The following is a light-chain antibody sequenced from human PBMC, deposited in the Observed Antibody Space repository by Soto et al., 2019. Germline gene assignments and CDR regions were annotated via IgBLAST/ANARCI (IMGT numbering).Light chain of an antibody. J-gene: IGKJ1*01. CDR2: DAS. V-gene: IGKV1-5*01. CDR1: ERIYMY. CDR3: QQYKDGAWT. Sequence: DIQLTQSPSTLSASVGDRVTVTCRASERIYMYLAWYQQKPGKAPKLLVYDASTLEGGVPSSFSGSGSATEFILTISSLQPDDFATYYCQQYKDGAWTFGQGTKVDI.